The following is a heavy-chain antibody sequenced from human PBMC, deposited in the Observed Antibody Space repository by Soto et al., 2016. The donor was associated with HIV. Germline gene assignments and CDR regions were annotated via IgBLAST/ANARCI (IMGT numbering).Heavy chain of an antibody. V-gene: IGHV3-33*01. CDR1: GFTFSSYG. CDR3: ARVTYRDGYNGDFDY. J-gene: IGHJ4*02. D-gene: IGHD5-18*01. Sequence: QVQLVESGGGVVQPGRSLRLSCEGSGFTFSSYGIHWVRQAPGKGLEWVAVIWHDGINKFYADSVKGRFTTSRDNFKNTLYLQMDSLRVEDSAIYYCARVTYRDGYNGDFDYVGQGTWSPSPQ. CDR2: IWHDGINK.